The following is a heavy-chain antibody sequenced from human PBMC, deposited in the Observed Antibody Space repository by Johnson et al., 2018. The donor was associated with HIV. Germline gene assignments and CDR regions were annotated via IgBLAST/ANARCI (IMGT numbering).Heavy chain of an antibody. CDR3: ARDLRVVVAAPIGAATSHVFDI. D-gene: IGHD2-15*01. J-gene: IGHJ3*02. V-gene: IGHV3-20*04. CDR1: GFTFDDYG. Sequence: EQLVESGGGVVRPGESLRLSCAASGFTFDDYGMSWVRQAPGKGLEWVSGIHWNGGNTDYADSVKGRFTISSDHAKNSLYLQMNSLRAEDTALYYCARDLRVVVAAPIGAATSHVFDIWGQGTMVTVSS. CDR2: IHWNGGNT.